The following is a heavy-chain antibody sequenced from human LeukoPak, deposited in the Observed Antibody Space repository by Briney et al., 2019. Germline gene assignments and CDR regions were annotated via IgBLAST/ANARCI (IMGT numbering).Heavy chain of an antibody. D-gene: IGHD2-2*02. CDR1: GFTFSSNS. V-gene: IGHV3-21*01. J-gene: IGHJ6*03. CDR2: ISSSSSYI. CDR3: ARGGRGYCSSTSCYTNYYYYMDV. Sequence: GGSLRLSCAASGFTFSSNSMNWVRQAPGRGLEWVSSISSSSSYIYYADSVKGRFTISRDNAKNSLYLQMNSLRAEDTAVYYCARGGRGYCSSTSCYTNYYYYMDVWGKGTTVTVSS.